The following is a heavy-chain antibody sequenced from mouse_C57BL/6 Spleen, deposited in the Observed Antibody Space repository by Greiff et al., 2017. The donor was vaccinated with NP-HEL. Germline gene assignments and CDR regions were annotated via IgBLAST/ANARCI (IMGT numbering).Heavy chain of an antibody. Sequence: QVHVKQSGAELARPGASVKLSCKASGYTFTSYGISWVKQRTGQGLEWIGEIYPRSGNTYYNEKFKGKATLTADKSSSTAYMELRSLTSEDSAVYFCARSGGPYAMDYWGQGTSVTVSS. D-gene: IGHD3-1*01. J-gene: IGHJ4*01. CDR3: ARSGGPYAMDY. CDR2: IYPRSGNT. V-gene: IGHV1-81*01. CDR1: GYTFTSYG.